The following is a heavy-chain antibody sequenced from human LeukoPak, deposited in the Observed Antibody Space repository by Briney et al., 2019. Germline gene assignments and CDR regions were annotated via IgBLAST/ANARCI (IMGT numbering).Heavy chain of an antibody. V-gene: IGHV4-39*07. CDR1: GDSITSAGYY. CDR2: IYYSANA. J-gene: IGHJ2*01. Sequence: SETLSLTCSVSGDSITSAGYYWGWIRQPPGKGLEWIGSIYYSANAYYNPSLKSRVTISVDASKNQFSLKLSSVTAADTAVYSCARAYYDSSGYYRMESWYFDLWGRGTLVTVSS. CDR3: ARAYYDSSGYYRMESWYFDL. D-gene: IGHD3-22*01.